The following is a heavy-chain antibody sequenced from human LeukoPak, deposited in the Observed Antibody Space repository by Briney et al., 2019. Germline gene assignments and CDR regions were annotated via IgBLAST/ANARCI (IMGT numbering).Heavy chain of an antibody. J-gene: IGHJ4*02. CDR3: ARAILCRGGSCYFDY. D-gene: IGHD2-15*01. Sequence: PSETLSLTCTVSGGSISSSSYYWGWIRQPPGKGLEWIGSIYYSGSTYYNPSLKSRVTISVDTSKNQFSLRLSSVTAADTAVYYCARAILCRGGSCYFDYWGQGTLVTVSS. V-gene: IGHV4-39*07. CDR2: IYYSGST. CDR1: GGSISSSSYY.